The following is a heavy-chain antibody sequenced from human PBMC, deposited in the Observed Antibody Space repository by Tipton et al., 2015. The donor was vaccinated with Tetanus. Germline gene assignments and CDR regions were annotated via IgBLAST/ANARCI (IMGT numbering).Heavy chain of an antibody. CDR3: ARRSFLVRGGYYFDY. Sequence: TLSLTCSVSGTSVRSFYWSWIRQSPGKAPEWIGYSYYVGSPNHNPSLKGRVSISRDTSTNQVSLKLTSVTAADTAVYYCARRSFLVRGGYYFDYWGQGTLVTVSS. J-gene: IGHJ4*02. CDR1: GTSVRSFY. CDR2: SYYVGSP. D-gene: IGHD6-13*01. V-gene: IGHV4-59*02.